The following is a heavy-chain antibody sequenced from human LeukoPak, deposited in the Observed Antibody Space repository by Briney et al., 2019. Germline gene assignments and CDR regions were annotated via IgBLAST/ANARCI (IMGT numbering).Heavy chain of an antibody. D-gene: IGHD3-22*01. CDR2: IYSGGVT. Sequence: GGSLRLSCAASGFIVSTKDMNWVRQAPGKGLEWVSVIYSGGVTYYADSVKGRFTISRDSSKNTLYLQMNGLRAEDTAVYYCARGDYYDSSGYSHTDYWGQGTLVTVSS. CDR1: GFIVSTKD. V-gene: IGHV3-53*01. CDR3: ARGDYYDSSGYSHTDY. J-gene: IGHJ4*02.